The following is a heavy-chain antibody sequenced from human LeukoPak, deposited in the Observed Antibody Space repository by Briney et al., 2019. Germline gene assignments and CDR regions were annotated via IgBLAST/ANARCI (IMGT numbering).Heavy chain of an antibody. V-gene: IGHV4-34*01. CDR3: ARRSGPFDY. CDR2: INHSGST. Sequence: SETLSLTCAVYGGSFSGYYWSWIRQPPGKGLEWIGEINHSGSTNYNPSLKSRVTISVDTSKNQFSLKLSSVTAADTAVYYCARRSGPFDYWGQGTLVTVSS. J-gene: IGHJ4*02. D-gene: IGHD1-26*01. CDR1: GGSFSGYY.